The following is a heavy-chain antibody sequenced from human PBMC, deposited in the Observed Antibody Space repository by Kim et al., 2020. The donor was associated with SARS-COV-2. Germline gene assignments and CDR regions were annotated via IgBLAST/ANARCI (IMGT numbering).Heavy chain of an antibody. D-gene: IGHD3-10*01. V-gene: IGHV1-2*06. CDR3: ARDRGYYGSGEWFDP. CDR2: INPNSGGT. CDR1: GYTFTGYY. Sequence: ASVKVSCKASGYTFTGYYMHWVRQAPGQGLEWMGRINPNSGGTNYAQKFQGRVTMTRDTSISTAYMELSRLRSDDTAVYYCARDRGYYGSGEWFDPWCQGTLVTVSS. J-gene: IGHJ5*02.